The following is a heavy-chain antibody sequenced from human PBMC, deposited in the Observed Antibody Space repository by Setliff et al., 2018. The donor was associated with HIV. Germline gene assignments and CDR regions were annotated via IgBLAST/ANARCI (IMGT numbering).Heavy chain of an antibody. D-gene: IGHD6-19*01. CDR3: ARDPRYSSVWFRNGGVDY. V-gene: IGHV1-18*01. J-gene: IGHJ4*02. CDR1: GYMFSSYG. Sequence: GASVKVSCKTSGYMFSSYGISWVRQAPGQGLEWMGWVSNKGDTNYVQKLQDRLTITTDTSTSTAYLELRDLRSEDTAVYYCARDPRYSSVWFRNGGVDYWGQGTLVTVPQ. CDR2: VSNKGDT.